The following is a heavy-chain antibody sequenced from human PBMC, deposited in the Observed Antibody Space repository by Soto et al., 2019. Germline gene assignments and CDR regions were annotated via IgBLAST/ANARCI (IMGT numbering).Heavy chain of an antibody. J-gene: IGHJ6*02. CDR2: INPNSGGT. D-gene: IGHD1-7*01. V-gene: IGHV1-2*02. CDR3: ARSAGTTWGGYYGMDV. CDR1: GFTFPGYY. Sequence: ASVPVSFQASGFTFPGYYMHWVRQAPGQGLEWMGWINPNSGGTNYAQKFQGRVTMTRDTSISTAYMELSRLRSDDTAVYYCARSAGTTWGGYYGMDVWGQGTTVTVSS.